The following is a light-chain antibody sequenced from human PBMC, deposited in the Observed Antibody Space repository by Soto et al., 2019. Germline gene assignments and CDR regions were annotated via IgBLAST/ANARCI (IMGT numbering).Light chain of an antibody. V-gene: IGKV4-1*01. CDR2: WAS. Sequence: DIVMTQSPDSLAVSLGERATINCKSSQSVLYNSNNKNCLAWYQQRPGQPPKLLIYWASTRESGVPDRFSGSGSGTDFTLTISSLQAEDVAVYYCQQYFGTPLSFGGGTKVEIK. CDR3: QQYFGTPLS. CDR1: QSVLYNSNNKNC. J-gene: IGKJ4*01.